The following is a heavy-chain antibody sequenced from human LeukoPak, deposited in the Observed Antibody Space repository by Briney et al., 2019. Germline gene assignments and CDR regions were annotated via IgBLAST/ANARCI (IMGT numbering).Heavy chain of an antibody. V-gene: IGHV3-23*01. D-gene: IGHD3-16*01. CDR2: ISGSGATT. CDR3: ARRAGAYTHPYDY. Sequence: PGGSLRLSCAASGFTFNNYAMTWVRQPPGKGLEWVSSISGSGATTYYADSVKGRFTISRDDSKNTLYLQMNSLTVEDAAVYYCARRAGAYTHPYDYWGQGTLVTVS. CDR1: GFTFNNYA. J-gene: IGHJ4*02.